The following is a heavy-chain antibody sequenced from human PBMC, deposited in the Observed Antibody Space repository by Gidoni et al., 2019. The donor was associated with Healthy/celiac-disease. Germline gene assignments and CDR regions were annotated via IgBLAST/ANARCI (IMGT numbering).Heavy chain of an antibody. CDR3: ARGDNYYGSGIYHY. CDR2: MNPNSGNT. V-gene: IGHV1-8*01. J-gene: IGHJ4*02. CDR1: GYTFPSYD. D-gene: IGHD3-10*01. Sequence: QVQLVQSGAEVRKPGASVEFSCKASGYTFPSYDINWVRQDHGQGLEWMGWMNPNSGNTGYAQKFQGRVTMTRNTSRSTDYMELSSLRSEDTGVDYCARGDNYYGSGIYHYWGQGTLVTVSS.